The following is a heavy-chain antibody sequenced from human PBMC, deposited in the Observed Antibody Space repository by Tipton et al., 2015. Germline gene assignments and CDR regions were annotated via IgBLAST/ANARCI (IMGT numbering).Heavy chain of an antibody. Sequence: TLSLTCTVSGDSINRGRYHWSWIRQSAGKGLEWIGRMTTGGSTSYNPTLYSRVTVSIDMSKNQFSLKLNSVVAGDTAMYYCARDPVDGYSFFDYWGPGILVTVSS. J-gene: IGHJ4*02. D-gene: IGHD5-24*01. CDR3: ARDPVDGYSFFDY. V-gene: IGHV4-61*02. CDR2: MTTGGST. CDR1: GDSINRGRYH.